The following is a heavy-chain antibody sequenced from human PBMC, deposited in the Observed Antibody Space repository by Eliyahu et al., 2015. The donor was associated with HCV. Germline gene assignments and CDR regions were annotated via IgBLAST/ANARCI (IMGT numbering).Heavy chain of an antibody. CDR1: GYTFTDYY. D-gene: IGHD4-17*01. J-gene: IGHJ4*02. CDR3: ARDHPDNGDQKFDY. V-gene: IGHV1-2*06. CDR2: IKPNSGDT. Sequence: QVQLVQSGAEVKKPGASVXVSCKASGYTFTDYYVHWVRQAPEGGLEWMGRIKPNSGDTKYAQKFQGRVTMTRDTSISTAYMELSRLRSDHTAVYYCARDHPDNGDQKFDYWGQGTLVTVSS.